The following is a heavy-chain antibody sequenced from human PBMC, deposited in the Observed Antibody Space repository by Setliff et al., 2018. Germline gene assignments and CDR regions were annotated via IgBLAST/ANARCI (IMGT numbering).Heavy chain of an antibody. V-gene: IGHV4-39*07. Sequence: PSETLSLTCTVSGGSISSSSYYWGWIRQPPGKGLEWIGSIYYSGSTYYNPSLKSRVTISVDTSKNQFSLKLSSVTAADTAVYYCASVVEDYYDSSGYFLPSYYFDYWG. CDR3: ASVVEDYYDSSGYFLPSYYFDY. CDR2: IYYSGST. J-gene: IGHJ4*01. CDR1: GGSISSSSYY. D-gene: IGHD3-22*01.